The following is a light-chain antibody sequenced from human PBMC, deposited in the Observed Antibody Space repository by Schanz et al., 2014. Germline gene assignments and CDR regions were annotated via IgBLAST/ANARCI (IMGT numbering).Light chain of an antibody. V-gene: IGLV2-8*01. CDR2: EVS. Sequence: QSALTQPPSASGFPGQSVAISCTGTSSDVGAYNYVSWYQQHPGKAPKLIIYEVSKRPSGVPDRFSGSKSGNTASLTISGLQAEDEADYYCCSYAGSTTYWLFGGGTKLTVL. CDR3: CSYAGSTTYWL. CDR1: SSDVGAYNY. J-gene: IGLJ3*02.